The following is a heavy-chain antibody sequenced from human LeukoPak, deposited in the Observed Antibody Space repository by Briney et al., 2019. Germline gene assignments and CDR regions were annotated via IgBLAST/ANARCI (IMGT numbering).Heavy chain of an antibody. J-gene: IGHJ4*02. V-gene: IGHV4-4*07. D-gene: IGHD1-26*01. CDR3: ARGGPYSGSYYPFDY. CDR1: GGSISSYY. CDR2: IYTSGST. Sequence: PSETLSLTCSVSGGSISSYYWSWIRQPAGKGLEWIGRIYTSGSTNYNPSLKSRVTMSADTSKNQFSLKLSSVTAADTALYYCARGGPYSGSYYPFDYWGQGILDTVSS.